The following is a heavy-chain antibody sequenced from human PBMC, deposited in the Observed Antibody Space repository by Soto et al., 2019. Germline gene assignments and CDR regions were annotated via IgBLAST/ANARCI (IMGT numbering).Heavy chain of an antibody. J-gene: IGHJ6*02. D-gene: IGHD5-18*01. CDR2: ISYDGSNK. V-gene: IGHV3-30-3*01. CDR1: GFTFSSYA. Sequence: GGSLRLSCAASGFTFSSYAMHWVRQAPGKGLEWVAVISYDGSNKYYADSVKGRFTISRDNSKNTLYLQMNSLRAEDTAVYYCARLDTAMVRIDYYYYGMDVRGQGTTVTVSS. CDR3: ARLDTAMVRIDYYYYGMDV.